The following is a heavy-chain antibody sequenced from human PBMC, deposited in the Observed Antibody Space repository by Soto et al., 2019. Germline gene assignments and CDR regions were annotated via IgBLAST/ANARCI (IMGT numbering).Heavy chain of an antibody. V-gene: IGHV4-30-2*01. D-gene: IGHD1-1*01. J-gene: IGHJ6*02. CDR1: GDSISSRGYT. CDR3: ARAVFSSILYNDF. Sequence: PSETLSLTCGISGDSISSRGYTWTWIRQPPGKALEWIGYIYPSGAAYYNPSLKSRVTISLETSKNRFSLNVKSATAADKPVYYCARAVFSSILYNDFWGQGTTVTVSS. CDR2: IYPSGAA.